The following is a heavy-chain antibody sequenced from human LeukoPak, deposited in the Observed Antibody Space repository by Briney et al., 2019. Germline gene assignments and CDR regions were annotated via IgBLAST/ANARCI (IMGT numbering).Heavy chain of an antibody. Sequence: PSETLSLTCTVSGGSISSYYWSWIRQPPGKGLEWIGYIYYSGSTYYNPSLKSRVTISIDTSKNQFSLKLSSVTAADTAVYYCARNYYRSGSYYTDYWGQGTLVTVSS. CDR1: GGSISSYY. D-gene: IGHD3-10*01. CDR2: IYYSGST. CDR3: ARNYYRSGSYYTDY. J-gene: IGHJ4*02. V-gene: IGHV4-59*04.